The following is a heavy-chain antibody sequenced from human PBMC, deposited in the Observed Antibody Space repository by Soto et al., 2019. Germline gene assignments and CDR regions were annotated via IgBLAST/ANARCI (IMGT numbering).Heavy chain of an antibody. CDR3: ARGPGVYYYMDV. V-gene: IGHV3-64*02. J-gene: IGHJ6*03. Sequence: GSLRLSCAASGFSFSDYALHWVRQAPGKGLEYVSGISSNRGRTYYADSVKGRVTISTDNSKNTLYLQMGSLRTEDMAVYYCARGPGVYYYMDVWGKGTTVTVSS. CDR1: GFSFSDYA. CDR2: ISSNRGRT.